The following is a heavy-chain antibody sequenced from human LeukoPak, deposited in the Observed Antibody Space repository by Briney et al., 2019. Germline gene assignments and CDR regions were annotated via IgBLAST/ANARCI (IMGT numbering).Heavy chain of an antibody. CDR2: IYYSGST. V-gene: IGHV4-59*01. J-gene: IGHJ6*02. Sequence: SETLSLTCTVSGGSISSYYWSWIRQPPGKGLEWIGYIYYSGSTNYNPSLKSRVTISVDTSKNQFSLKLSSVTAADTAVYYCARDGQTLRYFDWLLRTNQYGMDVWGQGTTVTVSS. D-gene: IGHD3-9*01. CDR1: GGSISSYY. CDR3: ARDGQTLRYFDWLLRTNQYGMDV.